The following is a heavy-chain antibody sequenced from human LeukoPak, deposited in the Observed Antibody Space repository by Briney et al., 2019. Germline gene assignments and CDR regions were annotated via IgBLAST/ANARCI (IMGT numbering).Heavy chain of an antibody. V-gene: IGHV3-21*01. Sequence: GGSLRLSCAASGFTVSSNYMNWVRQAPGKGLEWVSSISSSSSYIYYADSVKGRFTISRDNAKNSLYLQMNSLRAEDTAVYYCARDGDPGGSGPFPAYWGQGTLVTVSS. J-gene: IGHJ4*02. D-gene: IGHD3-10*01. CDR2: ISSSSSYI. CDR3: ARDGDPGGSGPFPAY. CDR1: GFTVSSNY.